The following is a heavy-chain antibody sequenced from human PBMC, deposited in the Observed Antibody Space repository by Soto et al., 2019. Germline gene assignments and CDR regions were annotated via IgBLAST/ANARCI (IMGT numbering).Heavy chain of an antibody. V-gene: IGHV3-30-3*01. CDR3: GREGTIGEPARNNRPDP. CDR2: ISYDGTNA. CDR1: GFIFNNYA. Sequence: QVQLVESGGAVVQPGTSLRLSCAASGFIFNNYAMFWIRQAPGKGLEWVALISYDGTNAFYSDAVKGRFTVTRDKSKKTLYPKRHRLRSEKTAVYFCGREGTIGEPARNNRPDPWGKGPRVIVS. J-gene: IGHJ5*02. D-gene: IGHD3-10*01.